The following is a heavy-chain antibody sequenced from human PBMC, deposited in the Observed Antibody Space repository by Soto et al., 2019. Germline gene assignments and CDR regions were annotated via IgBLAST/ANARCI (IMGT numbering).Heavy chain of an antibody. CDR2: ISSSSSTI. CDR3: ARYCSGGSCLFFNGGPDPPEENWFDP. J-gene: IGHJ5*02. D-gene: IGHD2-15*01. CDR1: GFTFSSYS. Sequence: GGSLRLSCAASGFTFSSYSMNWVRQAPGKGLEWVSYISSSSSTIYYADSVKGRFTISRDNAKNSLYLQMNSLRAEDTAVYYCARYCSGGSCLFFNGGPDPPEENWFDPWGQGTLVTVSS. V-gene: IGHV3-48*01.